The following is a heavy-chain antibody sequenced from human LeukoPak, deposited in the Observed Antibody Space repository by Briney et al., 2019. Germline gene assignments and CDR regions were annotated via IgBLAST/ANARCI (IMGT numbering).Heavy chain of an antibody. D-gene: IGHD3-22*01. Sequence: ASVKVSCKASGYTFTSYYMHWVRQAPGQGLEWMGIINPSGGSTSYAQKFQGRVTMTRDTSTSTVYMELSSLRSEDTAVYYCARDLGALINYYYDSSGYLSSRYYYYGMDVWGQGTTVTVSS. CDR2: INPSGGST. V-gene: IGHV1-46*01. CDR3: ARDLGALINYYYDSSGYLSSRYYYYGMDV. J-gene: IGHJ6*02. CDR1: GYTFTSYY.